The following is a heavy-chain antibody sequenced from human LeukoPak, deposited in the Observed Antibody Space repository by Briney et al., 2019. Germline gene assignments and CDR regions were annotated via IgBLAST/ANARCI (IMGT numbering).Heavy chain of an antibody. CDR2: IYYSGNT. J-gene: IGHJ5*02. Sequence: SETLSLTCTVSGGSISSYYWSWIRQPPGKGLEWIGYIYYSGNTNYNPSLNSRVTISVDTSKNQCSLKLSSVTAADTAVYYCAGALSSVGRGWFDPWGQGTLVTVSS. CDR3: AGALSSVGRGWFDP. D-gene: IGHD6-25*01. V-gene: IGHV4-59*01. CDR1: GGSISSYY.